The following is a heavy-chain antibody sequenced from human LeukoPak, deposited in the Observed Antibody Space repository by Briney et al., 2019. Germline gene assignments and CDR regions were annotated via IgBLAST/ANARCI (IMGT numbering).Heavy chain of an antibody. CDR2: ISSSGSTK. CDR3: ARDGVATGIYFDH. Sequence: GGSLRLSCAASGFTFSTYNMNWVRQAPGKGLEWVSYISSSGSTKYYADSVKGRFTISRDNVKNSLFLQMNSLRAEDTAVYFCARDGVATGIYFDHWGQGTLVTVSS. D-gene: IGHD2/OR15-2a*01. J-gene: IGHJ4*02. CDR1: GFTFSTYN. V-gene: IGHV3-48*01.